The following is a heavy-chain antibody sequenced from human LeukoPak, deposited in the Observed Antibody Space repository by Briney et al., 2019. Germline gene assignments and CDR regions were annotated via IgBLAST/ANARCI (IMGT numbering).Heavy chain of an antibody. CDR2: ITSGGVTT. CDR1: GFTFSTYA. J-gene: IGHJ5*01. CDR3: ARGPGYCSSTSCSPNWFDS. D-gene: IGHD2-2*01. Sequence: GGSLRLSCAASGFTFSTYAMSWVRQAPGKGLEWVSSITSGGVTTYYADSVKGQFTISRDNSKNTLDLQMSGLRAEDTAVYYCARGPGYCSSTSCSPNWFDSWGQGTLVTVSS. V-gene: IGHV3-23*01.